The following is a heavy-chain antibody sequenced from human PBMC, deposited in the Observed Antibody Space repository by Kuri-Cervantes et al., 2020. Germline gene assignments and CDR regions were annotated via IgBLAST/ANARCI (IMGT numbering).Heavy chain of an antibody. D-gene: IGHD6-13*01. CDR2: ISDSGGSK. CDR1: GFTFDVYA. J-gene: IGHJ4*02. Sequence: GESLKISCAASGFTFDVYAMHWVRQAPGKGLEWVSGISDSGGSKYYADSVKGRFTISRDNSKNTLYLQMNSLRAEDTAVDYCAKDGCIIAGAQSGRGQGTLVTVSS. CDR3: AKDGCIIAGAQSG. V-gene: IGHV3-23*01.